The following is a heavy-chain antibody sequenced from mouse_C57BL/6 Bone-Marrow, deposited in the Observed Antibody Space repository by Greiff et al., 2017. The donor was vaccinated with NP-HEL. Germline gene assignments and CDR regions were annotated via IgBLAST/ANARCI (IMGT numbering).Heavy chain of an antibody. CDR3: ARHTFAY. J-gene: IGHJ3*01. CDR1: GFTFSSYG. CDR2: ISSGGSYT. V-gene: IGHV5-6*01. Sequence: EVKVVESGGDLVKPGGSLKLSCAASGFTFSSYGMSWVRQTPDKRLEWVATISSGGSYTYYPDSVKGRFTISRDNAQNTLYLQMSSLMSEDTAMYYCARHTFAYWGQGTLVTVSA.